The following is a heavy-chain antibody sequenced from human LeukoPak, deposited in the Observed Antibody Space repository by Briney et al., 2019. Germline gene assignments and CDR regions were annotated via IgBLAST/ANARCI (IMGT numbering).Heavy chain of an antibody. J-gene: IGHJ4*02. D-gene: IGHD3-22*01. CDR1: GYTFTGYY. CDR3: ATRGFTDYYDSVFDY. Sequence: ASVKVSCKASGYTFTGYYMHWVRQAPGQGLEWMGWINPNSGGTNYAQKFQGRVTMTRDMSTSTVYMELSSLRSEDTAVYYCATRGFTDYYDSVFDYWGQGTLVTVSS. V-gene: IGHV1-2*02. CDR2: INPNSGGT.